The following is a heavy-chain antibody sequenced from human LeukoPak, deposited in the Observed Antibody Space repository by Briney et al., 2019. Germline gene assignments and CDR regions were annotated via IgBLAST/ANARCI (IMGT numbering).Heavy chain of an antibody. CDR3: AKGTEGYCSGTICYPFDY. CDR2: ITGSGSET. Sequence: GGSMRLSCEASGFTFSSYAMNWVRQVPGKGLEWVSSITGSGSETYFVDSVKGRFTISRDNSKNTLYLQLNSLRAEDTAVYYCAKGTEGYCSGTICYPFDYWGRGTLVTVSS. CDR1: GFTFSSYA. D-gene: IGHD2-15*01. V-gene: IGHV3-23*01. J-gene: IGHJ4*02.